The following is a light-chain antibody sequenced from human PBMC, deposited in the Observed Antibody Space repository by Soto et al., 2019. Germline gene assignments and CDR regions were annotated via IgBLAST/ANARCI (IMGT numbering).Light chain of an antibody. CDR2: DVS. V-gene: IGLV2-14*01. CDR3: SSYTSSRTFYV. J-gene: IGLJ1*01. Sequence: QSALTQPASVSGSPGQSITISCTGTSSDVGGYNYVSWYQQHPGKAPKLMIYDVSNRPSGVSNRFSGSKSGNTASQTISGLQAEDEADYYCSSYTSSRTFYVFGTGTKVTVL. CDR1: SSDVGGYNY.